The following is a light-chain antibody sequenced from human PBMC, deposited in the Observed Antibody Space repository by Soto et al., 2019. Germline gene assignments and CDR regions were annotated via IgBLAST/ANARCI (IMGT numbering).Light chain of an antibody. CDR3: QQYNNWPPIT. V-gene: IGKV3-15*01. J-gene: IGKJ5*01. CDR2: YAS. Sequence: EIMMTQSPATLSVSPGERATLSCRASQSVGNNLAWYQQKPGQTPRLLIYYASTRATGIPARFSGSGSGTEFTLTISSLQSEDFALYYCQQYNNWPPITFGQGTRLEIK. CDR1: QSVGNN.